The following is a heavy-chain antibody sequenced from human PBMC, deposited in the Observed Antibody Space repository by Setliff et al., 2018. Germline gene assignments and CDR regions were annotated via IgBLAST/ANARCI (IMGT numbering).Heavy chain of an antibody. CDR2: INPNSGGT. J-gene: IGHJ3*02. CDR1: GYTFTGYY. D-gene: IGHD6-13*01. CDR3: ARGGGSSSWYDAFDI. V-gene: IGHV1-2*02. Sequence: ASLKVSCKASGYTFTGYYMHWVRQAPGQGLEWMGWINPNSGGTNYAQKFQGRVTMTRDTSISTAYMELSRLRSDDTAVYYCARGGGSSSWYDAFDIWGQGTMVTVSS.